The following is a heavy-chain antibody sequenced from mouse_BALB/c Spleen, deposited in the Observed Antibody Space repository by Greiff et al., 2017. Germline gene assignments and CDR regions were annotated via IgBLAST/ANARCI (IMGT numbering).Heavy chain of an antibody. V-gene: IGHV14-3*02. CDR1: GFNIKDTY. D-gene: IGHD2-4*01. CDR2: IDPANGNT. J-gene: IGHJ4*01. CDR3: ARYGYDYDEMDY. Sequence: VQLKESGAELVKPGASVKLSCTASGFNIKDTYMHWVKQRPEQGLEWIGRIDPANGNTKYDPKFQGKATITADTSSNTAYLQLSSLTSEDTAVYYCARYGYDYDEMDYWGQGTSVTVSS.